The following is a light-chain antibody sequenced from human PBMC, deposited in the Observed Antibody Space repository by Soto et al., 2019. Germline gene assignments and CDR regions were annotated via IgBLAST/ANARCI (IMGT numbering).Light chain of an antibody. J-gene: IGLJ1*01. V-gene: IGLV3-21*02. Sequence: SYELTQPPSVSVAPGQTARISCEGTNIGSERVHWYQQKTGQAPVLVVCDDSDRPSGIPDRFSGSKSGNTATLTISRVDAGDEADYYCQVWHVSSEHYVFGAGTKLTVL. CDR2: DDS. CDR1: NIGSER. CDR3: QVWHVSSEHYV.